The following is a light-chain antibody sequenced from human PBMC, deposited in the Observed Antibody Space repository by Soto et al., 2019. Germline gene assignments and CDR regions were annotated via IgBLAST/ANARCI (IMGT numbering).Light chain of an antibody. CDR3: RLSETSRT. V-gene: IGKV1-39*01. Sequence: ASGGGGDVIGCRASHNINTYLNWYQQRPGKAPRLLIYAASSVQGGVPSRFSGSGSGTDLTLIMSRLQPEDFAPYYCRLSETSRTFGQGTRLEIK. J-gene: IGKJ5*01. CDR2: AAS. CDR1: HNINTY.